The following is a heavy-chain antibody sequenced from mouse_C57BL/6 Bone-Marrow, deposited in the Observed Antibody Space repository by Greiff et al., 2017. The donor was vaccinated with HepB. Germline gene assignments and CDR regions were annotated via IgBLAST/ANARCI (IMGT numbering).Heavy chain of an antibody. CDR1: GFTFSSYG. J-gene: IGHJ3*01. CDR2: ISSGGSYT. CDR3: ARPNSATVVSY. Sequence: EVQLVESGGDLVKPGGSLKLSCAASGFTFSSYGMSWVRQTPDKSLEWVATISSGGSYTYYPDSVKGRVTISRDNAKNTLYRQMSSLKSEDTAMYYCARPNSATVVSYWGKGALVTVSA. V-gene: IGHV5-6*01. D-gene: IGHD1-1*01.